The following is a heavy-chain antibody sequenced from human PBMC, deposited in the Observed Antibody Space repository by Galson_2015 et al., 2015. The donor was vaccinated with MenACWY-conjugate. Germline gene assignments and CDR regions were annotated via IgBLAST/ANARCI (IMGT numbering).Heavy chain of an antibody. Sequence: SLRLSCAASGFTFSDYYMSWIRQAPGKGLEWVSYISSSSSYTNYADSVKGRFTISRDNAKNSLYPQMNSLRAEDTAVYYCARDKSSGSYLADYWGQGTLVTVSS. D-gene: IGHD1-26*01. CDR2: ISSSSSYT. CDR3: ARDKSSGSYLADY. CDR1: GFTFSDYY. V-gene: IGHV3-11*05. J-gene: IGHJ4*02.